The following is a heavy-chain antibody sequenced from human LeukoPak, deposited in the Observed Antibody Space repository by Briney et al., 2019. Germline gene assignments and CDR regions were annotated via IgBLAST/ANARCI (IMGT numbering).Heavy chain of an antibody. J-gene: IGHJ4*02. CDR1: GYTFTSYA. CDR3: ARTIGYGSGNDQAGG. V-gene: IGHV1-3*01. Sequence: ASVKVSCKASGYTFTSYAMHWVRQAPGQRLEWMGWINAGNGNTKYSQKFQGRVTITRDTSASTAYMGLSSLRSEDTAVYYCARTIGYGSGNDQAGGWGQGTLVTVSS. D-gene: IGHD3-10*01. CDR2: INAGNGNT.